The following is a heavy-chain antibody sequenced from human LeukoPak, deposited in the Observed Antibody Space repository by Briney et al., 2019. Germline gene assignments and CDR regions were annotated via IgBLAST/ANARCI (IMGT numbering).Heavy chain of an antibody. V-gene: IGHV1-24*01. CDR3: ARDFGDQYFQH. CDR1: GYTLTELS. J-gene: IGHJ1*01. D-gene: IGHD4-17*01. Sequence: ASVKVSCKVSGYTLTELSMHWVRQAPGKGLEWMGGFDPEDGETIYAQKFQGRVTMTRDTSISTAYMELSRLRSDDTAVYYCARDFGDQYFQHWGQGTLVTVSS. CDR2: FDPEDGET.